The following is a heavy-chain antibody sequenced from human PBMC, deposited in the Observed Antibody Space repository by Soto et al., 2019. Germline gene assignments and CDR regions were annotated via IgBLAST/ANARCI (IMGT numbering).Heavy chain of an antibody. CDR3: ARERVRHITIFGVVIIDYMDV. D-gene: IGHD3-3*01. J-gene: IGHJ6*03. V-gene: IGHV4-34*01. CDR1: GGSFSGYY. CDR2: INHSEST. Sequence: PSETLSLTCAVYGGSFSGYYWSWIRQPPGKGLEWIGEINHSESTNYNPSLKSRVTISVDTSKNQLSLKLSSVTAADTAVYYCARERVRHITIFGVVIIDYMDVWGKGTTVTVSS.